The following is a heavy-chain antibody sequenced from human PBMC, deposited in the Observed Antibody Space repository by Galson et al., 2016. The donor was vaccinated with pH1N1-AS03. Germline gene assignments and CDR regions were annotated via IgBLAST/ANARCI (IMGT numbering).Heavy chain of an antibody. V-gene: IGHV4-39*01. CDR2: ISYREGK. J-gene: IGHJ4*02. D-gene: IGHD2-15*01. CDR1: GDSISNNYY. CDR3: GWYRAVVLRVLSVDG. Sequence: TLSLTCTVSGDSISNNYYWGWLRQPPGKGLEWIGSISYREGKYYNPSLESRVTMSVDTSKNQLSLKLDSVTAADTAVYYCGWYRAVVLRVLSVDGWGPGTLVTVSS.